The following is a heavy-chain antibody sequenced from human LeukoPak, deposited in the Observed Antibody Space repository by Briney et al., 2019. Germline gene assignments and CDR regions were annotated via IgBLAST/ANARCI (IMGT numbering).Heavy chain of an antibody. CDR3: ARGDCSSTSCYFFSYWFDP. D-gene: IGHD2-2*01. CDR2: INHSGST. V-gene: IGHV4-34*01. Sequence: SETLSLTCAVYGGSFSGYYWSWIRQPPGKGLEWIGEINHSGSTNYNLSLKSRVTISVDTSKNQFSLKLSSVTAADTAVYYCARGDCSSTSCYFFSYWFDPWGQGTLVTVSS. J-gene: IGHJ5*02. CDR1: GGSFSGYY.